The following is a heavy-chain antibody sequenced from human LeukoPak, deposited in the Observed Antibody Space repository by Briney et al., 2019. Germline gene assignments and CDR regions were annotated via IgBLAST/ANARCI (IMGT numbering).Heavy chain of an antibody. Sequence: GGSLRLSCAASGFTFSDYAMHWVRQAPGKGLEWVAVISFDESNKYYADSVKGRFTISRDNSKNTLYLQMNSLRAEDTAMYYCATSGGAYDYWGQGTLVTVSS. D-gene: IGHD4-23*01. CDR2: ISFDESNK. V-gene: IGHV3-30-3*01. CDR3: ATSGGAYDY. CDR1: GFTFSDYA. J-gene: IGHJ4*02.